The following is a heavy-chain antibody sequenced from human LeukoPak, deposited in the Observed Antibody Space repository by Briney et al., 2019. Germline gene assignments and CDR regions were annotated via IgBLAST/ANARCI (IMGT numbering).Heavy chain of an antibody. CDR1: GDSVSSSSYY. CDR2: IYYSGTT. V-gene: IGHV4-39*01. J-gene: IGHJ4*02. D-gene: IGHD6-6*01. CDR3: ARHGAARPAYFDY. Sequence: SETLSLTCTVSGDSVSSSSYYWGWIRQPPGKGLGWIGSIYYSGTTSYNPSLKSRVTISVDTSKNQFSLKLSSVTAADTAVYYCARHGAARPAYFDYWGQGTLVTVSS.